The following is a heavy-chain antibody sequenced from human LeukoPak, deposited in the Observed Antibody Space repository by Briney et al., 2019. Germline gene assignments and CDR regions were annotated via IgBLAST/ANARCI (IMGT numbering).Heavy chain of an antibody. D-gene: IGHD4-11*01. Sequence: PGGSLRLSCTASGFTFSSYAMHWVRQAPGEGLEYVSSISSNGGSTYYANSVKGRFTISRDNSKNTLYLQLGTLRGEDVAVYYCVRARLTTGVAVGFDSWGQGTLVTVSS. V-gene: IGHV3-64*01. CDR3: VRARLTTGVAVGFDS. J-gene: IGHJ4*02. CDR1: GFTFSSYA. CDR2: ISSNGGST.